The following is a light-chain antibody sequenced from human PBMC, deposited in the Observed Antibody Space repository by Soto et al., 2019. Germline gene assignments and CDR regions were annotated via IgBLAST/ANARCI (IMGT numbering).Light chain of an antibody. J-gene: IGKJ1*01. CDR3: QQRSNWRT. CDR2: DAS. CDR1: QGVSSY. Sequence: EIVLTQSPGTLSLSPGERATLSCRASQGVSSYLAWYQQKPGQAPRLLIYDASNRATGIPARFSGSGSGTDFTLTISSLEPEDFAVYYCQQRSNWRTFGQGTKV. V-gene: IGKV3-11*01.